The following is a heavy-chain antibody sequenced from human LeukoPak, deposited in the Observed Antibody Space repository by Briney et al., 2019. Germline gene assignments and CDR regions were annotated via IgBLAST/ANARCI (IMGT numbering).Heavy chain of an antibody. Sequence: SSLKVSCKPAVYTVTPYDIHCGPQAPGQGREGMGWINPNSGGTNYAQQFQGRVTMNRDTSISTAYMELSRLRSDDTAVYYCARDKIGYSYGSDYWGQGTLVTVSS. D-gene: IGHD5-18*01. CDR3: ARDKIGYSYGSDY. V-gene: IGHV1-2*02. J-gene: IGHJ4*02. CDR2: INPNSGGT. CDR1: VYTVTPYD.